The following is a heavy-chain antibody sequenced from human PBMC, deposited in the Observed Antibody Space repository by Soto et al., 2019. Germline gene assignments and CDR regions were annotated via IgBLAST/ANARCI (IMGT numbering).Heavy chain of an antibody. CDR3: ARDRGDYGSADY. Sequence: SETLSVTCTVCGGSIYSYYWSWIRQSAGKGLEWIGRIYSSGSTNYNPSLNSRVNMSVDTSKNQFSLRLSSVTAAATAVYYCARDRGDYGSADYWGQGTLVTVSS. D-gene: IGHD3-10*01. J-gene: IGHJ4*02. CDR1: GGSIYSYY. CDR2: IYSSGST. V-gene: IGHV4-4*07.